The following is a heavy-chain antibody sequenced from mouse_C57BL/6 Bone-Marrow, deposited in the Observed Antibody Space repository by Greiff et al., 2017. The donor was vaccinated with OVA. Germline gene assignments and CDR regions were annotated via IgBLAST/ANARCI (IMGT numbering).Heavy chain of an antibody. CDR1: GFTFSDYY. Sequence: DVKLVESEGGLVQPGRSMKLSCTASGFTFSDYYMAWVRQVPEKGLEWVANINYDGSSTYYLDSLKSRFIISRDNAKNILYLQMSSLKSEDTATYYCARDSSGYYYFDYWGQGTTLTVSS. CDR2: INYDGSST. CDR3: ARDSSGYYYFDY. D-gene: IGHD3-2*02. J-gene: IGHJ2*01. V-gene: IGHV5-16*01.